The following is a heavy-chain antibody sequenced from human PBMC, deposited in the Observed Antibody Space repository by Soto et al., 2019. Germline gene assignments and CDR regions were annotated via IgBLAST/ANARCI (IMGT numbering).Heavy chain of an antibody. CDR2: ISAYNGNT. Sequence: GASVKVSCKASGYTFTSYGISWVRQAPGQGLEWMGWISAYNGNTNYAQKLQGRVTMTTDTSTSTAYMELRSLRSDDTAVYYCARDFFGSGSYESTLYYYYGMDVCGQGTSVTVSS. CDR3: ARDFFGSGSYESTLYYYYGMDV. J-gene: IGHJ6*02. CDR1: GYTFTSYG. V-gene: IGHV1-18*01. D-gene: IGHD3-10*01.